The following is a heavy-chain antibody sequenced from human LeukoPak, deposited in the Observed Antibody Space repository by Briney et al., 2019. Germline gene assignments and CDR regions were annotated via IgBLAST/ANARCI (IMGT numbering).Heavy chain of an antibody. D-gene: IGHD6-19*01. CDR3: AREDYSGWSPGIDY. CDR1: GYTFTSYG. J-gene: IGHJ4*02. CDR2: ISAYNGNT. Sequence: GASVKVSCKAFGYTFTSYGISWVRQAPGQGLEWMGWISAYNGNTNYAQKLQGRVTMTTDTSTSTDYMELRSLRSDDTAVYYCAREDYSGWSPGIDYWGQGTLVTVSS. V-gene: IGHV1-18*01.